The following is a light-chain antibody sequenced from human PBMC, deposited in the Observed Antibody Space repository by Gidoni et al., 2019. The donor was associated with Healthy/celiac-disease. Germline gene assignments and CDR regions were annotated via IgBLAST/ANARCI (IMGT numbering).Light chain of an antibody. Sequence: SSELTQDPAVSVALGQTVRITCQGDSLRSYYASWYQQKPGQAPVLVIYGKNNRPSGIPDRFSGSSSGNTASLIITGAQEEDEADYYCNSRDSSGNHLVFGGGTKLTVL. V-gene: IGLV3-19*01. J-gene: IGLJ2*01. CDR2: GKN. CDR1: SLRSYY. CDR3: NSRDSSGNHLV.